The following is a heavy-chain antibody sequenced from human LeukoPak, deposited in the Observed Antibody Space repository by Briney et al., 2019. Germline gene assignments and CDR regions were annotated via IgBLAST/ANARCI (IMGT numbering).Heavy chain of an antibody. D-gene: IGHD6-25*01. J-gene: IGHJ4*02. V-gene: IGHV3-23*01. CDR3: AKVLGMYGSSGYAWYFDY. CDR2: ISGSGYST. Sequence: GGSLRLSCTASGFTFSSYAMSWVRQAPGKGLEWVSIISGSGYSTYYADSVKGRFTISRDNSKNTLYLQMNSMRAEDTAVYYCAKVLGMYGSSGYAWYFDYWGQGTLVTVSS. CDR1: GFTFSSYA.